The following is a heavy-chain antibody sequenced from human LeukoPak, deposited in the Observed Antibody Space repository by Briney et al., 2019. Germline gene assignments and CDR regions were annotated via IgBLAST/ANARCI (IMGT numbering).Heavy chain of an antibody. CDR1: GFTLTSTG. CDR3: AKVTMGDIWFDP. J-gene: IGHJ5*02. V-gene: IGHV3-30*02. Sequence: GGSLRLSCAMSGFTLTSTGMHWVRQAPGRGLEWVAFMHYDGRNILYADSVKGRFSISTDNSKNMVYLQMSSLRAEDTAVYYCAKVTMGDIWFDPWGQRTLVTVSS. CDR2: MHYDGRNI.